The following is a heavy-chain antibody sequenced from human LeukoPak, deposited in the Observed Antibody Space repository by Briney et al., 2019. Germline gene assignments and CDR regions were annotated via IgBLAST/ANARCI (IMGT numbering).Heavy chain of an antibody. J-gene: IGHJ6*03. CDR2: ISGSGGST. CDR3: AKDSTAGSYYYYYMDV. V-gene: IGHV3-23*01. D-gene: IGHD4-17*01. Sequence: GGSLRLSCAASGSTFSSYAMSWVLQAPGKGLEWVSAISGSGGSTYYADSVKGRFTISRDNSKNTLYLQMNSLRAEDTAVYYCAKDSTAGSYYYYYMDVWGKGTTVTVSS. CDR1: GSTFSSYA.